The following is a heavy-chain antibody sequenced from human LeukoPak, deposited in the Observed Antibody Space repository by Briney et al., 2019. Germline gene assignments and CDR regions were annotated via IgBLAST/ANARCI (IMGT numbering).Heavy chain of an antibody. J-gene: IGHJ4*02. CDR1: GYNFTNYW. Sequence: GEALRISCKASGYNFTNYWISWVRQMPGKGLEWLGKTDPSDTYSNYSPSFQGHVTISADKSITTAYLQWSSLKASDTAIYYRARHSVVRLRPLDYWGQGTLVTVSS. CDR2: TDPSDTYS. V-gene: IGHV5-10-1*01. CDR3: ARHSVVRLRPLDY. D-gene: IGHD2-21*01.